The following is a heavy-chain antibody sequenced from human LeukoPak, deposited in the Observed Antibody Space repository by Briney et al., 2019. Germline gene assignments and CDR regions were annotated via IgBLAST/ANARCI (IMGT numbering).Heavy chain of an antibody. V-gene: IGHV3-7*03. Sequence: GGSLRLSCAASGFTFINYWMSWVRQAPGKGLEWVANMKQDGSVKYYVDSMKGRFTISRDNARNSLYLQMSGLRAEDTAVYFCARIGYSSSSFDYWGQGVLVTVYS. CDR3: ARIGYSSSSFDY. CDR1: GFTFINYW. CDR2: MKQDGSVK. D-gene: IGHD6-6*01. J-gene: IGHJ4*02.